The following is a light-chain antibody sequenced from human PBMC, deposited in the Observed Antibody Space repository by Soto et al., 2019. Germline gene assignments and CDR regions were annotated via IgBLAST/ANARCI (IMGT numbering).Light chain of an antibody. V-gene: IGLV2-11*01. CDR1: SSDIGGYNY. CDR2: DVS. Sequence: QSALTQPRSVSGSPGQSVTISCTGTSSDIGGYNYVSWYQQHPGKAPKVMIYDVSKRPSGVPDRFSGSKSGNTASLTISGLQADDEADSYCCSYAGSYTLVFGGGTKLTVL. J-gene: IGLJ2*01. CDR3: CSYAGSYTLV.